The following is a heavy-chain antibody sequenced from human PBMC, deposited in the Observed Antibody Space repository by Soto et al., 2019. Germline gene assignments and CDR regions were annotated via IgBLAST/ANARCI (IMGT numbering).Heavy chain of an antibody. V-gene: IGHV3-21*01. CDR2: ISSSSSYI. CDR3: ARDSYDFRTSYYYMDV. Sequence: GGSLRLSCAASGFTFSSYSMNWVRQAPGKGLEWVSSISSSSSYIYYADSVKGRFTISRDNAKNSLYLQMNSLRAEDTAVYYCARDSYDFRTSYYYMDVWGKGTTVTVSS. CDR1: GFTFSSYS. D-gene: IGHD3-3*01. J-gene: IGHJ6*03.